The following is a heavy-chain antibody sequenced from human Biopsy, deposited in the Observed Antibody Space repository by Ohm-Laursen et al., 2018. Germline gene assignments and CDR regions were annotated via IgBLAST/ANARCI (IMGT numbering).Heavy chain of an antibody. V-gene: IGHV4-4*07. CDR2: IYSSGST. D-gene: IGHD6-13*01. CDR3: AREPRIAAVAYFDP. J-gene: IGHJ5*02. CDR1: GGSISNYY. Sequence: GTLSLTCTVPGGSISNYYWSWIRQPAGKGLEWIGRIYSSGSTNYNPSLKSRVTMSVDTSKNQFSLILSSMTAADTAVYYCAREPRIAAVAYFDPWGQGTLVTVSS.